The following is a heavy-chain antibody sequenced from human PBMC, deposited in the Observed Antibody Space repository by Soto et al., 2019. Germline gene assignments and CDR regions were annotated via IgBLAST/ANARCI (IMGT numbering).Heavy chain of an antibody. J-gene: IGHJ5*02. V-gene: IGHV2-5*01. CDR1: GSSLSTSGVG. D-gene: IGHD3-3*01. CDR3: AHRRGVGVVITSSGWFDP. CDR2: IYWNDDK. Sequence: QITLKESGPTLVKPTQTLTLTCTFSGSSLSTSGVGVGWIRQPPGKALEWLALIYWNDDKRYSPSLKSRLTITKDTSKNQVVLTMTNMDPVDTATYYCAHRRGVGVVITSSGWFDPWGQGTLVTVSS.